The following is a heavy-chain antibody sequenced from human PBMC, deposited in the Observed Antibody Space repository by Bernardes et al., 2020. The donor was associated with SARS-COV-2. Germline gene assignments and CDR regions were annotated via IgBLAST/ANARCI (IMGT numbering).Heavy chain of an antibody. Sequence: GGSLRLSCAASGFTFSTYWMTWVRQAPGKGLEWVATIKKDGSEKYYVDSVKGRFTISRDNAKNSVYLQMSSLRAGDTAVYYCARHQPNYFYFYGMDVWGQRDH. CDR2: IKKDGSEK. J-gene: IGHJ6*02. CDR3: ARHQPNYFYFYGMDV. CDR1: GFTFSTYW. V-gene: IGHV3-7*01.